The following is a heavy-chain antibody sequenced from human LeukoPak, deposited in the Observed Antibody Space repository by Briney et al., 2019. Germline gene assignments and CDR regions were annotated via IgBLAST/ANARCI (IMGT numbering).Heavy chain of an antibody. Sequence: GGSLRLSCAASGFTFSSYAMHWVRQAPGKGLEWVAVISYDGSNKYYADSVKGRFTISRDNSKNTLYLQMNSLRAEDTAVYYCAREPVAYCRGDCYSGYFDYWGQGTLVTVSS. CDR3: AREPVAYCRGDCYSGYFDY. CDR2: ISYDGSNK. J-gene: IGHJ4*02. CDR1: GFTFSSYA. V-gene: IGHV3-30-3*01. D-gene: IGHD2-21*02.